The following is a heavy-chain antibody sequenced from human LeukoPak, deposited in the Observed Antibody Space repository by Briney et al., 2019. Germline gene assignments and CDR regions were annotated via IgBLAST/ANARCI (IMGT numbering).Heavy chain of an antibody. CDR2: ISGSASST. D-gene: IGHD6-19*01. Sequence: GGSLRLSCAASGFTFSSYAMSWVRQPPGKGLEWVAAISGSASSTYYVDSVKGRFTLSRDNSKNTLYLQMNSLRAEDTAVYYCAKMGLKQWPYNYFDYWGQGTLVTVSS. CDR3: AKMGLKQWPYNYFDY. V-gene: IGHV3-23*01. J-gene: IGHJ4*02. CDR1: GFTFSSYA.